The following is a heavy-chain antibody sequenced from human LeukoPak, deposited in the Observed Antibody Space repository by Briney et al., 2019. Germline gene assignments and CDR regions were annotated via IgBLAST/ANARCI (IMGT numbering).Heavy chain of an antibody. Sequence: GGSLRLSCAASGFTFSSYGMTWVRQAPGKGLEWVSSISGGAGSTYYADSVKGRFTISRDNSRNTLYLQMNSLRAEDTAVYYCAKDRPYSSSWYGAGDYWGQGTLVTVSS. J-gene: IGHJ4*02. CDR1: GFTFSSYG. CDR3: AKDRPYSSSWYGAGDY. V-gene: IGHV3-23*01. D-gene: IGHD6-13*01. CDR2: ISGGAGST.